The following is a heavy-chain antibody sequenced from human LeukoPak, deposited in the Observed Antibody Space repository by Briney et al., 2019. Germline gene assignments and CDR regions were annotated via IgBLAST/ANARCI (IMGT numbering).Heavy chain of an antibody. J-gene: IGHJ4*02. V-gene: IGHV1-2*02. D-gene: IGHD3-10*01. CDR1: GYTFTGYY. Sequence: GASVKVSCKAPGYTFTGYYMHWVRQAPGQGLEWMGWINPNSGGTNYAQKFQGRVTMTRDTSISTAYMELSRLRSDDTAVYYCARSLLWFGELLGRFPGYYFDYWGQGTLVTVSS. CDR2: INPNSGGT. CDR3: ARSLLWFGELLGRFPGYYFDY.